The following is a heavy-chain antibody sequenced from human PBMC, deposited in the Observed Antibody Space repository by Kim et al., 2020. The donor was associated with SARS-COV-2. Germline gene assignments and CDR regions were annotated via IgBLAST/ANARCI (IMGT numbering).Heavy chain of an antibody. V-gene: IGHV3-11*06. J-gene: IGHJ4*02. CDR3: ARMLRSGLDY. Sequence: YTNYADSVKGRFTISRDNAKNSLYLQMNSLRAEDTAVYYCARMLRSGLDYWGQGTLVTVSS. D-gene: IGHD3-10*02. CDR2: YT.